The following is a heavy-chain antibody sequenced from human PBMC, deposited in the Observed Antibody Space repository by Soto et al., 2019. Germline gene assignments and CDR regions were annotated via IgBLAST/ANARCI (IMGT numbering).Heavy chain of an antibody. CDR3: VKGDLDTAVVNSPDAFDF. J-gene: IGHJ3*01. CDR2: ISYDGDNK. CDR1: GFMFNDYG. D-gene: IGHD5-18*01. V-gene: IGHV3-30*18. Sequence: RRLSCEASGFMFNDYGMHWVRQAPGKGLDWVAVISYDGDNKYYAQSVKGRFTISRDNSKNTLFLHMDSLRHEDTAVYHCVKGDLDTAVVNSPDAFDFWGQGTMVTVSS.